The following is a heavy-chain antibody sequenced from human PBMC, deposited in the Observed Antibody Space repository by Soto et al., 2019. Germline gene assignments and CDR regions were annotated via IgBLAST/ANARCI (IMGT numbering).Heavy chain of an antibody. CDR1: GFTFSSYA. CDR3: ARDGVEYSGYDLDY. D-gene: IGHD5-12*01. Sequence: QVQLVESGGGVVQPGRSLRLSCAASGFTFSSYAMHWVRQAPGKGLEWVAVIWYDGSNKNYADSVKGRFIISRDNSKNTLYLQMNSLRAEDTAVYYCARDGVEYSGYDLDYWGQGTLVTVSS. V-gene: IGHV3-33*01. CDR2: IWYDGSNK. J-gene: IGHJ4*02.